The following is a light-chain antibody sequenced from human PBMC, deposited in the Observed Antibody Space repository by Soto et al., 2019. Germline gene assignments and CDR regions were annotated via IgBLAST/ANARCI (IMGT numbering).Light chain of an antibody. CDR3: FSHRSGDSHV. J-gene: IGLJ1*01. CDR1: SSDVGGYNY. CDR2: GVT. Sequence: QSALTQPASVSGSPGQSITISCTGTSSDVGGYNYVSWYQQYPGKAPKLMIYGVTNRPSGVSNRFSGSKTGNTASLTISVLQAEDEAYYYCFSHRSGDSHVFGTGTKLTVL. V-gene: IGLV2-14*01.